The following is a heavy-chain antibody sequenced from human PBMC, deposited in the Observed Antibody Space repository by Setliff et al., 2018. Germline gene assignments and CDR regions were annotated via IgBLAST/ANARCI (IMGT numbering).Heavy chain of an antibody. CDR2: TYYSGNT. D-gene: IGHD3-22*01. Sequence: PSETLSLTCTVSGASVSGNSYYWGWIRQPPGKGLEWIASTYYSGNTYYNPSLKSRVTISADTSKNQFSLKLTSVTAADTAVYYCARAPRYFDPTGSYFDFWGQGTLVTVSS. CDR1: GASVSGNSYY. V-gene: IGHV4-39*07. CDR3: ARAPRYFDPTGSYFDF. J-gene: IGHJ4*02.